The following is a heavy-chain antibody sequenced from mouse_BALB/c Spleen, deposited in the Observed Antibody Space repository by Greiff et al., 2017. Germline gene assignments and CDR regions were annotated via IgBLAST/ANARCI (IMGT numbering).Heavy chain of an antibody. CDR3: ARSYYRYDGAWFAY. J-gene: IGHJ3*01. V-gene: IGHV5-17*02. CDR2: ISSGSSTI. CDR1: GFTFSSFG. Sequence: DVKLVESGGGLVQPGGSRKLSCAASGFTFSSFGMHWVRQAPEKGLEWVAYISSGSSTIYYADTVKGRFTISRDNPKNTLFLQMTSLRSEDTAMYYCARSYYRYDGAWFAYWGQGTLVTVSA. D-gene: IGHD2-14*01.